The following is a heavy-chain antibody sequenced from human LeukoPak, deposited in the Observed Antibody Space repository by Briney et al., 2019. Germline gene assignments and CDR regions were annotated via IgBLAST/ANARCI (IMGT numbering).Heavy chain of an antibody. Sequence: PGGSLRLSCAASGFTFSNFGMHWVRQAPGKGLEWVAFVRPDGSSQYYADSVKGQFTISRDNSKNTLYLQMNSLRAEDTAFYYCAKDQAGTWGLDYWGQGALVTVSS. CDR2: VRPDGSSQ. CDR1: GFTFSNFG. D-gene: IGHD3-10*01. CDR3: AKDQAGTWGLDY. J-gene: IGHJ4*02. V-gene: IGHV3-30*02.